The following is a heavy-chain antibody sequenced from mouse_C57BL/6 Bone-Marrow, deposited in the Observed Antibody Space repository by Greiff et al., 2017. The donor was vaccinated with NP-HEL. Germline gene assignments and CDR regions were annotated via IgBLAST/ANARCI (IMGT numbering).Heavy chain of an antibody. J-gene: IGHJ2*01. CDR2: FHPYNDDT. D-gene: IGHD2-1*01. CDR1: GYTFTTSP. Sequence: QVQLQQSGAELVKPGASVKMSCKASGYTFTTSPIEWVKQNHGKSLEWIGNFHPYNDDTEYNEKFKNKATLTVEKSSSTVYLERSRLTSDDSSVYYCARGGNYWYYFDYGGQGTTLTVSS. V-gene: IGHV1-47*01. CDR3: ARGGNYWYYFDY.